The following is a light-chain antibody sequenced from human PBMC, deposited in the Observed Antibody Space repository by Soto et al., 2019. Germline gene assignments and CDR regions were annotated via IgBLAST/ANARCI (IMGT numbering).Light chain of an antibody. CDR3: ASYTSSSTYV. CDR1: SSDIGGYNY. Sequence: QSVLTQPASVSGSPGQSITISCTGTSSDIGGYNYVSWYQHHPGKVPKLMLYEVNNRPSGVSNRFSGSKSGNTASLTISGLQAEDESDYYCASYTSSSTYVFGTGTKLTVL. CDR2: EVN. V-gene: IGLV2-14*01. J-gene: IGLJ1*01.